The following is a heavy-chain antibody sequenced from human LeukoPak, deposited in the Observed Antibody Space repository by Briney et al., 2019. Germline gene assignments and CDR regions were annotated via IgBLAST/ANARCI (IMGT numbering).Heavy chain of an antibody. CDR3: ARDRPGYSSGWYSDY. D-gene: IGHD6-19*01. V-gene: IGHV1-2*02. Sequence: ASVKVSCKASGYTFTGYYMHWVRQAPGQGLEWMGWINPNSGGTNYAQKFQGRVTMTRDTSISTAYMELSRLRSDDTAVYYCARDRPGYSSGWYSDYWGQGTMVTVSS. J-gene: IGHJ3*01. CDR2: INPNSGGT. CDR1: GYTFTGYY.